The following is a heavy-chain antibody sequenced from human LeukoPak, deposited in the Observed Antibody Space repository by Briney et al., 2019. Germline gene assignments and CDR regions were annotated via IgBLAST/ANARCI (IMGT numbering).Heavy chain of an antibody. V-gene: IGHV1-69*05. CDR3: ARERRYCSSTSCYRGFDY. J-gene: IGHJ4*02. CDR1: GGTFSSYA. Sequence: GASVKVSCKASGGTFSSYAISWVRQAPGQGLEWMGGIIPIFGTANYAQKFQGRVTTTTDESTSTAYMELSSLRSEDTAVYYCARERRYCSSTSCYRGFDYWGQGTLVTVSS. CDR2: IIPIFGTA. D-gene: IGHD2-2*02.